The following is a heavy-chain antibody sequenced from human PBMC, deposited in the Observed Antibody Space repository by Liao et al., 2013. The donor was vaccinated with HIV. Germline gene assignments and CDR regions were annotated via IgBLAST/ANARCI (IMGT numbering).Heavy chain of an antibody. V-gene: IGHV4-59*01. CDR2: IYYSGST. J-gene: IGHJ4*02. CDR3: ARSDYGDFHFDY. Sequence: QVQLQESGPGLVKPSETLSLTCTVSGGSISSYYWSWIRQPPGKGLEWIGYIYYSGSTNYNPSLKSRVTISVDTSKNQFSLKLSSVTAADTAVYYCARSDYGDFHFDYWAREPWSPSPQ. CDR1: GGSISSYY. D-gene: IGHD4-17*01.